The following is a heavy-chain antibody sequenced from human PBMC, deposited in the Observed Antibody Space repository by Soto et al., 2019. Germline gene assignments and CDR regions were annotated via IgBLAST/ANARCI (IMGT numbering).Heavy chain of an antibody. J-gene: IGHJ4*02. D-gene: IGHD3-16*02. V-gene: IGHV4-39*01. CDR3: ATGNDYIWGSYRYYFDY. CDR1: GGSISSSSYY. Sequence: PSETLSLTCTVSGGSISSSSYYWGWIRQPPGKGLEWIGSIYYSGSTYYNPSLKSRVTISVDTSKNQFSLKLSSVTAADTAVYYCATGNDYIWGSYRYYFDYWGQGTLVTVSS. CDR2: IYYSGST.